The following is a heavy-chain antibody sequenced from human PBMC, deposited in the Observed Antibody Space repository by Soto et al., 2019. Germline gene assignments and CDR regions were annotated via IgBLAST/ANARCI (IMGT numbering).Heavy chain of an antibody. CDR2: IGGGDT. Sequence: PGGSRRRSWAVSGFTFNTYAMSWGGQAPGKGLEWVAGIGGGDTHYADSVTGRFTISRDDSKSTVSLQMNSLRVEDTAVYYCAKDRMNFNSVWDPFDVWGQGTLVTVSS. J-gene: IGHJ3*01. CDR3: AKDRMNFNSVWDPFDV. V-gene: IGHV3-23*01. CDR1: GFTFNTYA. D-gene: IGHD2-15*01.